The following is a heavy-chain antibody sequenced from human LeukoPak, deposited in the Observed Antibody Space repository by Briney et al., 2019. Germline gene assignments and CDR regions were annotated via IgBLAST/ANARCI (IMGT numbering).Heavy chain of an antibody. V-gene: IGHV4-34*01. CDR2: INHKGST. D-gene: IGHD6-13*01. CDR1: GGSFSGDY. J-gene: IGHJ4*02. CDR3: ARDNRQLALDY. Sequence: SESLSLTCAVDGGSFSGDYCGSIRQPPGKWLEWIGEINHKGSTNYKPPLKSRVTISVDTSKNQFSLKLSSVTAADTAVYYCARDNRQLALDYWGQGTLVTVSS.